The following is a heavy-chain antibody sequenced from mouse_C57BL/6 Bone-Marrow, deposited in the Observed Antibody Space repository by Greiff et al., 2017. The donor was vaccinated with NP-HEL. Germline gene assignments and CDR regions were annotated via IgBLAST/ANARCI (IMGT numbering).Heavy chain of an antibody. CDR1: GYTFTSYW. CDR2: IDPSDSYT. V-gene: IGHV1-50*01. J-gene: IGHJ2*01. D-gene: IGHD1-1*01. CDR3: ARWGTTLVALDY. Sequence: QVQLQQSGAELVKPGASVKLSCKASGYTFTSYWMQWVKQRPGQGLEWIGEIDPSDSYTNYNQKFKGKATLTVDTSSSTAYMQLSSLTSEDSAVYYCARWGTTLVALDYWGQGTTLTVSS.